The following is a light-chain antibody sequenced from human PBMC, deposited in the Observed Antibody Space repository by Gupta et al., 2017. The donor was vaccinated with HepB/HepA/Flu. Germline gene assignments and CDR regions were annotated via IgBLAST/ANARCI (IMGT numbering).Light chain of an antibody. CDR3: QRYNSAPFT. V-gene: IGKV1-27*01. Sequence: DVQMTQSPSSLSASMGDRVTISCRASQGIGTYLAWYQQRPGKVPNLLVSGASSLQSWVPSRFTGAGSGTEFTLTISGLQSEDVATYYCQRYNSAPFTFGPGTKVDLK. CDR2: GAS. CDR1: QGIGTY. J-gene: IGKJ3*01.